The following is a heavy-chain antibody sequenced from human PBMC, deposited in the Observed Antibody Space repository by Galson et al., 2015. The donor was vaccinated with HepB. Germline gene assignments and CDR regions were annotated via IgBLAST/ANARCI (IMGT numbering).Heavy chain of an antibody. D-gene: IGHD1-26*01. CDR1: GFTFSDYY. CDR3: ATTPWGLPPHFDY. Sequence: SLRLSCAASGFTFSDYYMSWIRQAPGKGLEWVSYISSSSSYTNYADSVKGRFTISRDNAKNSLYLQMNSLRAEDTAVYYCATTPWGLPPHFDYWGQGTLVTVSS. CDR2: ISSSSSYT. V-gene: IGHV3-11*03. J-gene: IGHJ4*02.